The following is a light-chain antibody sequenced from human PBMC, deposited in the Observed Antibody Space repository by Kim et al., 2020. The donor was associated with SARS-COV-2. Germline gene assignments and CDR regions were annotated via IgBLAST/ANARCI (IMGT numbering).Light chain of an antibody. V-gene: IGLV1-44*01. Sequence: VLTQPPSASGTPGQRVTISCSGSSSNIGSNTVNWYQQLPGTAPKLLIYSNNRRPSGVHDRFSGSKSGTSASLAISGLQSEDEADYYCATWDDSLNGYVFGTGTKVTVL. CDR3: ATWDDSLNGYV. CDR1: SSNIGSNT. CDR2: SNN. J-gene: IGLJ1*01.